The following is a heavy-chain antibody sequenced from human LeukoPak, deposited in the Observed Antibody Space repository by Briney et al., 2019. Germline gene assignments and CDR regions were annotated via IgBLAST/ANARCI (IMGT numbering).Heavy chain of an antibody. CDR1: GYTFTSYG. CDR2: ISAYNGNT. V-gene: IGHV1-18*01. J-gene: IGHJ4*02. Sequence: ASVKVSCKASGYTFTSYGISWVRQAPGQGLEWMGWISAYNGNTNYAQKLQGRVTMTTDTSTSTAYMELRSLRSDDTAVYYCARVIPISFDWGGPLGYWGQGTLVTVSS. D-gene: IGHD3-9*01. CDR3: ARVIPISFDWGGPLGY.